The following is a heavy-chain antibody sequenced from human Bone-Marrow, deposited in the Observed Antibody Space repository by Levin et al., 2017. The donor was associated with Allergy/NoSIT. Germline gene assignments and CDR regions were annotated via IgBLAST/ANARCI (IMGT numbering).Heavy chain of an antibody. CDR3: ARSDPRSPVKSFDL. CDR1: PGSISDFY. D-gene: IGHD6-19*01. V-gene: IGHV4-4*07. J-gene: IGHJ5*02. CDR2: MHTTQGP. Sequence: SETLSLTCSVSPGSISDFYWTWIRQSAGTGLEWIGRMHTTQGPIYSPSLRSRLSFALDTSNNEFSLELRSVTAADTARYYCARSDPRSPVKSFDLWGQGILVTVSS.